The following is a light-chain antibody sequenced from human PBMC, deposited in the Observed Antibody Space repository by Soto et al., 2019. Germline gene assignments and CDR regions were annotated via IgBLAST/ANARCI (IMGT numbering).Light chain of an antibody. V-gene: IGLV2-14*01. CDR1: SSDVGGYKY. J-gene: IGLJ1*01. Sequence: QSALTQPASVSGSHGQSITISCTGTSSDVGGYKYVSWYQQHPGKVPKLFIYEVSNRPSGVSNRFSGSKSGNTASLTISGLQAEDEAEYYCSSYTSSSTSYVFGTGTKLTVL. CDR3: SSYTSSSTSYV. CDR2: EVS.